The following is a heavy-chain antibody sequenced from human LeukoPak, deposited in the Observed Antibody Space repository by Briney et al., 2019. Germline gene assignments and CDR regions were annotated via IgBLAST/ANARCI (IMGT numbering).Heavy chain of an antibody. J-gene: IGHJ5*02. CDR2: LYHSGSA. D-gene: IGHD5-18*01. Sequence: SETLSLTCTVSGVSMNSYYWSWIRQPPGKGLEWIGYLYHSGSANYNPSLKSRVTISVDPSKNQFYLKLSSMTAADTAFYYCARNLGYSGSHWFDPWGQGTLVTVSS. CDR3: ARNLGYSGSHWFDP. CDR1: GVSMNSYY. V-gene: IGHV4-59*01.